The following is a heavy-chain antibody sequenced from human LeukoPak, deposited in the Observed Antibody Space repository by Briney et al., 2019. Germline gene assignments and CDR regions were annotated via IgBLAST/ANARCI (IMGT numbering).Heavy chain of an antibody. Sequence: GGSLSHLRAASGFTLSSFAMHWVRQAPGKGLEWVADIWYNGSNKYYAESVKGRFTISRDNSKNTLYLQMNSLRAEDTAVYYCSRGGYGDYNNWFDTSGHGTLVIVSS. D-gene: IGHD4-17*01. CDR1: GFTLSSFA. J-gene: IGHJ5*01. V-gene: IGHV3-33*01. CDR2: IWYNGSNK. CDR3: SRGGYGDYNNWFDT.